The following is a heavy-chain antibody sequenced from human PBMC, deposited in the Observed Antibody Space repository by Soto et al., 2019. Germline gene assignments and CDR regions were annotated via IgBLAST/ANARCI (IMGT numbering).Heavy chain of an antibody. D-gene: IGHD3-3*01. J-gene: IGHJ4*02. V-gene: IGHV4-39*01. Sequence: PSETLSLTCTVSGCSISSSSYYWGWIRQPPGKGLEWIGTIYYSGSTYYNPSLKSRVTISVDTSKNQFSLKLSSVTAADTAVYYCARTVRVLRFLFWGLGTLVTVSS. CDR1: GCSISSSSYY. CDR3: ARTVRVLRFLF. CDR2: IYYSGST.